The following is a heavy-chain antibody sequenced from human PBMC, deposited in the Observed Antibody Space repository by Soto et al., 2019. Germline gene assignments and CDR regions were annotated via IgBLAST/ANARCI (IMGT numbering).Heavy chain of an antibody. CDR1: GYTFTSYG. CDR3: ATRYCSGGSCYEIAPWAFDI. V-gene: IGHV1-69*04. CDR2: IIPILGIA. Sequence: PGESLKISCKASGYTFTSYGISWVRQAPGQGLEWMGRIIPILGIANYAQKFQGRVTITADKSTSTAYMELSSLRSEDTAVYYCATRYCSGGSCYEIAPWAFDIWGQGTMVTVSS. J-gene: IGHJ3*02. D-gene: IGHD2-15*01.